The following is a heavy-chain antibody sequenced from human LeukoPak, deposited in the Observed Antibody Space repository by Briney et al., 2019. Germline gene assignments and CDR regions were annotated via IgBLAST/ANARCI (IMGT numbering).Heavy chain of an antibody. D-gene: IGHD3-22*01. Sequence: SETLSLTCTVSGGSISSSSYSWGWIRQPPGKGLEWIGSIYYSGSTYYNPSLKSRVTISVDTSKNQFSLKLSSVTTADTAVYYCARQLDDYYDSSGTFDPWGQGTLVTVSS. CDR3: ARQLDDYYDSSGTFDP. J-gene: IGHJ5*02. CDR2: IYYSGST. V-gene: IGHV4-39*01. CDR1: GGSISSSSYS.